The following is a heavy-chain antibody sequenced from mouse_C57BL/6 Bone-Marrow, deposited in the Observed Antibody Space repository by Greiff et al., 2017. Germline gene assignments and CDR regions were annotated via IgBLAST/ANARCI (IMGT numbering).Heavy chain of an antibody. D-gene: IGHD1-1*01. J-gene: IGHJ2*01. CDR1: GYTFTSYW. CDR3: ATLLLLRYDY. CDR2: IHPNSGST. V-gene: IGHV1-64*01. Sequence: VQLQQPGAELVKPGASVKLSCKASGYTFTSYWMHWVKQRPGQGLEWIGMIHPNSGSTYYNEKFKSKATLTVDKSSSTAYMQLSSLTSEDSAVYYCATLLLLRYDYWGQGTTLTVSS.